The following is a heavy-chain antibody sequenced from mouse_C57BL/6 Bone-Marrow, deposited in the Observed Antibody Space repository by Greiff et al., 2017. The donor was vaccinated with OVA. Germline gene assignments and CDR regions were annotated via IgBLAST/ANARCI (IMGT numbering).Heavy chain of an antibody. D-gene: IGHD1-1*01. CDR1: GYTFTGYW. V-gene: IGHV1-9*01. Sequence: QVQLQQSGAELMKPGASVKLSCKATGYTFTGYWIEWVKQRPGHGLEWIGEILPGSGSTNYNEKLKGKATFTTDTSSHTAYLQLCSQTTEDSSIYYCARRLLRRDFDYWGQGTTLTVSS. CDR2: ILPGSGST. J-gene: IGHJ2*01. CDR3: ARRLLRRDFDY.